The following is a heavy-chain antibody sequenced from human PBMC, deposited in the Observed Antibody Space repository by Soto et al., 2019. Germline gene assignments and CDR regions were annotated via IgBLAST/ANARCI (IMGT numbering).Heavy chain of an antibody. J-gene: IGHJ4*02. CDR3: TREGRLAPVDY. D-gene: IGHD3-10*01. V-gene: IGHV3-49*03. CDR2: IRSKAYGGTT. CDR1: GFTFGDYA. Sequence: GGSLRLSCTASGFTFGDYAMSWFRQAPGKGLEWVGFIRSKAYGGTTEYAASVKGRFTISRDDSKSIAYLQMNSLKTEDTAVYYCTREGRLAPVDYWGQGTLVTVSS.